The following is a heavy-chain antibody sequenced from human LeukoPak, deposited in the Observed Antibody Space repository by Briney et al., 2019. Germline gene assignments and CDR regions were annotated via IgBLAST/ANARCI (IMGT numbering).Heavy chain of an antibody. V-gene: IGHV7-4-1*02. J-gene: IGHJ4*02. CDR3: ARGVSDYVWGSYRHIDY. CDR2: INTNTGNP. Sequence: GASVKVSCKASGYTFTSYAMNWVRQAPGQGLEWMGWINTNTGNPTYAQGFTGRFVFSLDTSVSTAYLQISSLKAEDTAVYYCARGVSDYVWGSYRHIDYWGQGTLVTVSS. CDR1: GYTFTSYA. D-gene: IGHD3-16*02.